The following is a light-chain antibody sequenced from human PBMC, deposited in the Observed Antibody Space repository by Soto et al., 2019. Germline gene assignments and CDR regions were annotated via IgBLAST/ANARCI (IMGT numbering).Light chain of an antibody. V-gene: IGLV2-14*03. Sequence: SVLTQPASVSGSPGQSIAISCTGTSIDVGAYNAVSWYQHHPGKAPKLMIYDVSNRPSGVSDRFSGCKSGNTASLTISGLRPEDEADYYCSSYTPSGTYVFGTGTKVTVL. CDR1: SIDVGAYNA. CDR2: DVS. CDR3: SSYTPSGTYV. J-gene: IGLJ1*01.